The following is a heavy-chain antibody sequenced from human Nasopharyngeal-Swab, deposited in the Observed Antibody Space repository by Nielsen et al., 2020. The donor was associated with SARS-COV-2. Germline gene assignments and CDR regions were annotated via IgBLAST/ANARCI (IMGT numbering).Heavy chain of an antibody. D-gene: IGHD3-10*01. J-gene: IGHJ4*02. CDR2: INHSGST. V-gene: IGHV4-34*01. Sequence: SDTLSLPCAVYGGSFSGYYWSWIRQPPGKGLEWIGEINHSGSTNYNPSLKSRVTISVDTSKNQFSLKLSSVTAADTAVYYCATRGPYGSGSYPLDYWGQGTLVTVSS. CDR1: GGSFSGYY. CDR3: ATRGPYGSGSYPLDY.